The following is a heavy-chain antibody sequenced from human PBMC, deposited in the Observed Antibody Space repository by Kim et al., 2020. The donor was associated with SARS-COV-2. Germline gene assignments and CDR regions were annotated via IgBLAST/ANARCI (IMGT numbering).Heavy chain of an antibody. D-gene: IGHD3-10*01. V-gene: IGHV3-23*01. CDR3: AKPGGSWSYYRYFDS. J-gene: IGHJ4*02. CDR1: GFTFNMYA. Sequence: GGSLRLSCVASGFTFNMYAMTWVRQAPGKGLEWVSDISSSDTTYYADSVKGRFTIFRDNSKNTLYLQMNSLRAEDTAVYYCAKPGGSWSYYRYFDSWGQGTQVTFSS. CDR2: ISSSDTT.